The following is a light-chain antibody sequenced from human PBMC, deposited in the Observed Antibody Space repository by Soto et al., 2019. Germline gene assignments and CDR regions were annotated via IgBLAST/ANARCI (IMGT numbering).Light chain of an antibody. J-gene: IGKJ5*01. CDR2: GAS. Sequence: DRVTLTCRASQGIRNDLGWYQQKPGKAPKLLLYGASSLQSGVPSRFSGSGSGTDFTLTISSLQPEDFATYYCLQDYTYPYTFGQGTRLEIK. V-gene: IGKV1-6*01. CDR3: LQDYTYPYT. CDR1: QGIRND.